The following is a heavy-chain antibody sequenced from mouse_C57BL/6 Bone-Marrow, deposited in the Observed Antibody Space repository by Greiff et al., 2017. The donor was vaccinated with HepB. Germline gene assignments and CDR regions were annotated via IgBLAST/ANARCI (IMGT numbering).Heavy chain of an antibody. V-gene: IGHV1-22*01. CDR1: GYTFTDYN. CDR3: ARSLLYGSSFDY. D-gene: IGHD1-1*01. J-gene: IGHJ2*01. Sequence: VQLQQSGPELVKPGASVKMSCKASGYTFTDYNMHWVKQSHGKSLEWIGYINPNNGGTSYNQKFKGKATLTVNKSSSTAYMELRSLTSEDSAVYYCARSLLYGSSFDYWGQGTTLTVSS. CDR2: INPNNGGT.